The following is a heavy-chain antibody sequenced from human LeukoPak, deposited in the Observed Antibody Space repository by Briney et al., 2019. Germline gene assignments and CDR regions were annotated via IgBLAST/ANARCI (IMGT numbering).Heavy chain of an antibody. CDR1: GYTVNSYG. D-gene: IGHD2-2*02. Sequence: ASVKVSCKASGYTVNSYGISWVRQAPGQGLEWMGWISAYNGNTNYAQKLQGRVTMTTDTSTSTAYMELRSLRSDDTAVYYCAREELYCSSTSCYIDYWGQGTLVTVSS. CDR3: AREELYCSSTSCYIDY. CDR2: ISAYNGNT. J-gene: IGHJ4*02. V-gene: IGHV1-18*01.